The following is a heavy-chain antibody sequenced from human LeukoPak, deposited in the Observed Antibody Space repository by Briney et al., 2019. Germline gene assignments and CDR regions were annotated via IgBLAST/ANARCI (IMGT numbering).Heavy chain of an antibody. D-gene: IGHD1-26*01. V-gene: IGHV3-53*01. CDR2: IYSDGST. Sequence: GGSLRLSCAASGCTVSSNYMSWVRQAPGKGLEWVSVIYSDGSTYYADSVKGRFTISRDNSKNTLDLQMTGLRAEDTAVYYCARERGRGRDSPWFDYWGQGTLVTVSS. CDR1: GCTVSSNY. J-gene: IGHJ4*02. CDR3: ARERGRGRDSPWFDY.